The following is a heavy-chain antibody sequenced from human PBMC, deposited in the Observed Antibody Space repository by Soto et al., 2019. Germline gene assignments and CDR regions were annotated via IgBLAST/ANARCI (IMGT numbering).Heavy chain of an antibody. CDR3: AKPGGYSYGTPYFDS. V-gene: IGHV3-30*18. D-gene: IGHD5-18*01. CDR2: ISYDGSNK. J-gene: IGHJ4*02. CDR1: GFVFRDYS. Sequence: GGSLRLSCTASGFVFRDYSMHWVRQAPAKGLEWMALISYDGSNKFHVDSVKGRFTISRDNSKNTLYLQMNGLRPEDSAAYYCAKPGGYSYGTPYFDSWGQGALVTVSS.